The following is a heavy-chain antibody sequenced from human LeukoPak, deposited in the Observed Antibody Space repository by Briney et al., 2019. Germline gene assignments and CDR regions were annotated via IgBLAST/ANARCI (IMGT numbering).Heavy chain of an antibody. Sequence: SGTLSLTCGVSGVSISSSNWWTWVRQPPGKGLEWIGEIQHSGSTNYNPSLKSRVTLSVDKSKNHFSLNLIPVTAADTAVYYCARDRRYTASWYQNYDSGGTYPTFDYWGQGTLVTVSS. D-gene: IGHD3-22*01. CDR3: ARDRRYTASWYQNYDSGGTYPTFDY. V-gene: IGHV4-4*02. J-gene: IGHJ4*02. CDR2: IQHSGST. CDR1: GVSISSSNW.